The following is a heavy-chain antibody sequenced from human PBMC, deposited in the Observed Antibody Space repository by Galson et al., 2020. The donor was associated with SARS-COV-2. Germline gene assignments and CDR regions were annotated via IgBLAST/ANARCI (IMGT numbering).Heavy chain of an antibody. J-gene: IGHJ4*02. V-gene: IGHV5-51*01. Sequence: GESLKIFCKGSGHKFTSYYIVWVRQMPGKNLEWMGIIYPGDSDTLYSPSFQGQVTMSADITTAYLQWNSLKASDTAMYYCSASRDNSGYYYSDYWGQGTLVTVSS. CDR1: GHKFTSYY. CDR3: SASRDNSGYYYSDY. D-gene: IGHD3-22*01. CDR2: IYPGDSDT.